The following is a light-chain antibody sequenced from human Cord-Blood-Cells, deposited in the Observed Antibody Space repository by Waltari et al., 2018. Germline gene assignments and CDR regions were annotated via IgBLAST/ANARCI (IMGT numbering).Light chain of an antibody. Sequence: SYELTQPPSVSVSPGQTASITCSGAKLGDKYACWYQQKPGQSPVLVIYQDSKRPSGIPERFSGSNSGNTATLTISGTQAMDGADYYCQAWDSSTAGKVVFGGGTKLTVL. CDR1: KLGDKY. CDR2: QDS. V-gene: IGLV3-1*01. CDR3: QAWDSSTAGKVV. J-gene: IGLJ2*01.